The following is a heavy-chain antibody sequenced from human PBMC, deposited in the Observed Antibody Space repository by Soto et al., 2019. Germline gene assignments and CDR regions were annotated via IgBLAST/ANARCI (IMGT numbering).Heavy chain of an antibody. J-gene: IGHJ5*02. CDR1: GGSISSGGYY. Sequence: QVQLQESGPGLVKPSQALSLTCTVSGGSISSGGYYWSWIRQHPGKGLEWIGYIYYSGSTYYNPSLKSRVTISVDTSKNQFSLKLSSVTAADTAVYYCARVLRGYRNAIALNWFDPWGQGTLVTVSS. V-gene: IGHV4-31*03. CDR3: ARVLRGYRNAIALNWFDP. CDR2: IYYSGST. D-gene: IGHD5-18*01.